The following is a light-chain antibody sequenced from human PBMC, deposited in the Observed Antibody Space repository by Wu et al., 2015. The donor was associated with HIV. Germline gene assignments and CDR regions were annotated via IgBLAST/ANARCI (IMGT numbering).Light chain of an antibody. J-gene: IGKJ2*01. V-gene: IGKV1-9*01. CDR3: QQSYDTPFN. Sequence: DIQLTQSPSFLSVSVGDRVTITCRASQGISSYLAWYQQKPGKAPNLLIYAASTLHFGVPSRFSGSGSGTEFTLTISSLQLEDFATYYCQQSYDTPFNFGRGTTLE. CDR1: QGISSY. CDR2: AAS.